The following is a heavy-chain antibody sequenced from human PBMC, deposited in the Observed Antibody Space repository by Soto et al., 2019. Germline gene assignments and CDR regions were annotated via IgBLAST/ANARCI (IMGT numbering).Heavy chain of an antibody. CDR1: GYTFSSYA. CDR2: SVGGSGNT. V-gene: IGHV1-3*01. D-gene: IGHD3-10*01. J-gene: IGHJ3*01. Sequence: ASVKVSCKASGYTFSSYAIHWVRQAPGQRLEWMGWSVGGSGNTKYSQKFQGRVTMTGDTSTNTAYMELSSLRSEDMAFYYCARGYYGSENYYNVGAFDFWGQGTMVTVSS. CDR3: ARGYYGSENYYNVGAFDF.